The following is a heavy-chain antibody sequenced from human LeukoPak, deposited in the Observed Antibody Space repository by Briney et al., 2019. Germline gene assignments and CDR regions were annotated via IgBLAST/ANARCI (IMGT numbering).Heavy chain of an antibody. CDR1: GFTFSSYR. CDR3: AKGQYTYSPLDS. CDR2: INQDGSEK. V-gene: IGHV3-7*03. J-gene: IGHJ4*02. Sequence: GGSLRLSCAASGFTFSSYRMSWVRQAPGKGLEWVANINQDGSEKDYVDSVKGRFTISRDNAKNSLYLHMNSLRAEDTAVYYCAKGQYTYSPLDSWGQGTLVTVSS. D-gene: IGHD5-18*01.